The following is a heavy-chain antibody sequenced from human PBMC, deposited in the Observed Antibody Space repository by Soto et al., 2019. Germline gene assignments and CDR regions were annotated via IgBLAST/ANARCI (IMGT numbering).Heavy chain of an antibody. CDR3: AKDLGPHGSDDCVWGSYRSPVYGMDV. CDR1: GFTFSSYA. V-gene: IGHV3-23*01. J-gene: IGHJ6*02. D-gene: IGHD3-16*02. Sequence: GGSLRLSCAASGFTFSSYAMSWVRQAPGKGLEWVSAISGSGGSTYYADSVKGRFTISRDNSKNTLYLQMNSLRAEDTAVYYCAKDLGPHGSDDCVWGSYRSPVYGMDVWGQGTTVTVSS. CDR2: ISGSGGST.